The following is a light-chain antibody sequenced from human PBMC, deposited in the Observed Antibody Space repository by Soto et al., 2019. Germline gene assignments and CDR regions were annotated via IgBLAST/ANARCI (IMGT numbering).Light chain of an antibody. CDR1: QSVGNN. J-gene: IGKJ4*01. V-gene: IGKV3-15*01. Sequence: EIVLTQSPATLSVSPGERATLSCRASQSVGNNFAGYQQKPGQAPRLLIFATSTRATGVPARLSGSGSGTEFTLTISSLQSEDFAVYYCQQYGDWRLPCGGGAKVEI. CDR2: ATS. CDR3: QQYGDWRLP.